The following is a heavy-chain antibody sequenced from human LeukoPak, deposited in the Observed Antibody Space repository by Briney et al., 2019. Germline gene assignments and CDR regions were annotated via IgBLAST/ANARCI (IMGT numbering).Heavy chain of an antibody. D-gene: IGHD3-10*01. J-gene: IGHJ4*02. CDR3: ASPQRGSGSYYSDY. CDR1: GYTFTGYY. Sequence: GASVKVSCTASGYTFTGYYMHWVRQAPGQGLEWMGWINPNSGGTNYAQKFQGRVTMTRDTSISTAYMELNGLRSDDTAVYYCASPQRGSGSYYSDYWGQGTPVTVSS. CDR2: INPNSGGT. V-gene: IGHV1-2*02.